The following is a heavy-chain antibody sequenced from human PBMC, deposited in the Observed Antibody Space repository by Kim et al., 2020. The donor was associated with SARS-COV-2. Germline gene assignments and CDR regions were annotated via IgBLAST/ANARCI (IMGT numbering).Heavy chain of an antibody. Sequence: DSVKGRFTISRDNAKNSLYLQMNSLRAEDTAVYYCASFADSSGYYFAFDYWGQGTLVTVSS. CDR3: ASFADSSGYYFAFDY. J-gene: IGHJ4*02. V-gene: IGHV3-11*01. D-gene: IGHD3-22*01.